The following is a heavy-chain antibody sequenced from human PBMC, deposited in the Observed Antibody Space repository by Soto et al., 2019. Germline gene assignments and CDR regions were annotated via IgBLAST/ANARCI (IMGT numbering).Heavy chain of an antibody. V-gene: IGHV1-18*01. J-gene: IGHJ4*02. CDR1: GYTFTSYG. CDR2: ISAYNGNT. CDR3: ARVFGYCSSTSCYSLDY. Sequence: ASVKVSCKASGYTFTSYGISWVRQAPGQGLEWMGWISAYNGNTNYAQKLQGRVTMTTDTSTSTAYMELRGLRSDDTAVYYCARVFGYCSSTSCYSLDYWGQGTLVTVSS. D-gene: IGHD2-2*01.